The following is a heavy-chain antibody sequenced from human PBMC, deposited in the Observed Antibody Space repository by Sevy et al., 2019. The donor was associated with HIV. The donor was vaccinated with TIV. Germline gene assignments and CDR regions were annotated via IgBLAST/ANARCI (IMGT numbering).Heavy chain of an antibody. Sequence: GGSLRLSCAASGFTFSDYFMSWIRQAPGKGLEWISYISLSGSTIYYADSVKGRFTISRDNAKNSLDLQMNSLRAEDTGVYYCARENRHCTNGICYGYYGMDVWGQGTTVTVSS. V-gene: IGHV3-11*01. J-gene: IGHJ6*02. CDR1: GFTFSDYF. CDR3: ARENRHCTNGICYGYYGMDV. D-gene: IGHD2-8*01. CDR2: ISLSGSTI.